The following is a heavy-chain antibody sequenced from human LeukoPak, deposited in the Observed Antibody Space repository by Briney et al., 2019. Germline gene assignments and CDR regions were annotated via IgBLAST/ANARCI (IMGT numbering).Heavy chain of an antibody. D-gene: IGHD6-13*01. CDR1: GFTFSSYG. V-gene: IGHV3-33*06. J-gene: IGHJ5*02. CDR3: AKPMSSASAAYTGWFDP. Sequence: PGRSLRLSCAASGFTFSSYGMHWVRQAPGKGLEWVAVIWYDGSNKYYADSVKGRFTIPRDNSKNTLYLQMNSLRAEDTAVYYCAKPMSSASAAYTGWFDPWGQGTLVTVSS. CDR2: IWYDGSNK.